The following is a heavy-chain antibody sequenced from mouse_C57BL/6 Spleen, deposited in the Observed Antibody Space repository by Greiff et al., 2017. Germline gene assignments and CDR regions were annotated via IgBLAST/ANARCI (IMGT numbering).Heavy chain of an antibody. CDR2: IYPGSGST. CDR1: GYTFTSYW. V-gene: IGHV1-55*01. D-gene: IGHD1-1*01. Sequence: VQLQQPGAELVKPGASVKMSCKASGYTFTSYWITWVKQRPGQGLEWIGDIYPGSGSTNYNEKFKSKATLTVDTSSSTAYMQLSSLTSEDSAVYYCARWGIFYCGSRDWYCDVWGTGTTVTVSS. CDR3: ARWGIFYCGSRDWYCDV. J-gene: IGHJ1*03.